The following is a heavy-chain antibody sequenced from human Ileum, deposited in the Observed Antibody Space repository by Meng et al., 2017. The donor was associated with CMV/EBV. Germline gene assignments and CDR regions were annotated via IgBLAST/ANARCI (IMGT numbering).Heavy chain of an antibody. CDR1: GGSISSGAFY. Sequence: VSGGSISSGAFYWRWIRQPPGKGMEWIGFIYYSGSTYYNPSLRSRVTMSVDTSKNQFSLNLTSVTAADTAVYYCARDRQGSGSYTDYWGQGTLVTVSS. D-gene: IGHD1-26*01. CDR2: IYYSGST. CDR3: ARDRQGSGSYTDY. J-gene: IGHJ4*02. V-gene: IGHV4-30-4*01.